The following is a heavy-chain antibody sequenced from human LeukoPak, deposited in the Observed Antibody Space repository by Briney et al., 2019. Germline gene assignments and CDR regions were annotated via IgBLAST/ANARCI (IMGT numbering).Heavy chain of an antibody. V-gene: IGHV4-39*01. Sequence: SETLSLTCTVSGDSISSNNYYYGWVRQPPGKVLEWIGSMFYGGTTYSSPSLQSRVTISVDTSKNPLSLRLSSVTAADTAVYYCVTTHFSILTVSYYFDFWGQGTMVTVSS. CDR2: MFYGGTT. CDR1: GDSISSNNYY. J-gene: IGHJ4*02. D-gene: IGHD3-9*01. CDR3: VTTHFSILTVSYYFDF.